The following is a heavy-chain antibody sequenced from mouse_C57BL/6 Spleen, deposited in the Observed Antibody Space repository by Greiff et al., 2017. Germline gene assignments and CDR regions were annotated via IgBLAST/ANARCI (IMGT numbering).Heavy chain of an antibody. CDR3: TREAVTTDYAMDY. J-gene: IGHJ4*01. CDR1: GYTFTDYE. Sequence: VQLVESGAELVRPGASVTLSCKASGYTFTDYEMHWVKQTPVHGLEWIGAIDPETGGTAYNQKFKGKAILTADKSSSTAYRELRSLTSEDSAVYYCTREAVTTDYAMDYWGQVTSVTVSS. D-gene: IGHD1-1*01. CDR2: IDPETGGT. V-gene: IGHV1-15*01.